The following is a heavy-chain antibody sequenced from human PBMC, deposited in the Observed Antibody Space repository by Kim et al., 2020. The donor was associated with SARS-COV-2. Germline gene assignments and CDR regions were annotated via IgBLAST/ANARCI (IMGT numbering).Heavy chain of an antibody. Sequence: GGSLRLSCAASGFTFSSYAMSWVRQAPGKGLEWVSFIYSGGSITYYADSAKGRFTISRDNSKNTLYLQMNSLRAEDTAVYYCAKGGYSLLVGYYYYGMDVWGQGTTVTVSS. J-gene: IGHJ6*02. CDR2: IYSGGSIT. D-gene: IGHD1-1*01. CDR3: AKGGYSLLVGYYYYGMDV. V-gene: IGHV3-23*03. CDR1: GFTFSSYA.